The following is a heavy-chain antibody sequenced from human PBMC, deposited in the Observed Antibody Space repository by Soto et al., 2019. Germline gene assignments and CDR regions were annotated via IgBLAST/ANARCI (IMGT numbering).Heavy chain of an antibody. D-gene: IGHD5-18*01. Sequence: GGSLRLSCAASGFTFSSYAMSWVRRAPGKGLKGVSAISGSGGSTYNADSVKGRFTISRDNSKNTLYLQMSSLRAEDTAVYYCARETAMVIRPDAFDIWGQGTMVTVSS. V-gene: IGHV3-23*01. CDR2: ISGSGGST. CDR1: GFTFSSYA. J-gene: IGHJ3*02. CDR3: ARETAMVIRPDAFDI.